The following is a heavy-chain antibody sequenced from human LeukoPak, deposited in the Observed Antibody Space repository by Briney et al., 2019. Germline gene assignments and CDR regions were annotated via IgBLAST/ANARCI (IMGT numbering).Heavy chain of an antibody. CDR2: IVVGSGNT. CDR3: ARDGGSGSYSYYYGMDV. V-gene: IGHV1-58*01. CDR1: GFTFTSSA. D-gene: IGHD3-10*01. J-gene: IGHJ6*02. Sequence: ASVKVSCKASGFTFTSSAVQWVRQARGQRLEWIGWIVVGSGNTNYAQKFQERVTITRDMSTSTAYMELSSLRSEDTAVYYCARDGGSGSYSYYYGMDVWGQGTTVTVSS.